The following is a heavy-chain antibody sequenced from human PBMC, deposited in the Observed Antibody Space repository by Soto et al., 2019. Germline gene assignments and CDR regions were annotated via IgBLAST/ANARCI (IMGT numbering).Heavy chain of an antibody. CDR3: AGTRDGNNRDGFDI. CDR1: GGSISNYY. Sequence: QVQLQESGPGLVKPSETLSLTCTVSGGSISNYYWSWIRQPPGKGLEWIGSIYYSGTTNYNPSLKCRVTISVYTSKNQFSLKLSSVTAADTAVYYCAGTRDGNNRDGFDIWGQGTTVTVS. V-gene: IGHV4-59*01. CDR2: IYYSGTT. J-gene: IGHJ3*02.